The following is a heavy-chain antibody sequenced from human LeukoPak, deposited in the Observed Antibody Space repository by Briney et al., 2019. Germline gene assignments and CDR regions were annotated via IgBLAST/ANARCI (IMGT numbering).Heavy chain of an antibody. D-gene: IGHD2-8*01. Sequence: PGGSLRLSCAASGFTFSSYSMNWVRQAPGKGLEWVSCISSSSSYIYYADSVKGRFTISRDNSKNTLYLQMNSLRAEDTAVYYCAKDPDCTSGIGYTFFDYWGQGTLVTVSS. J-gene: IGHJ4*02. CDR3: AKDPDCTSGIGYTFFDY. CDR1: GFTFSSYS. V-gene: IGHV3-21*04. CDR2: ISSSSSYI.